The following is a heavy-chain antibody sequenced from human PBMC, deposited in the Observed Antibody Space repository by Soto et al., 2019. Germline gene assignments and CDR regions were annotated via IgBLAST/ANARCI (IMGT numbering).Heavy chain of an antibody. D-gene: IGHD3-16*02. Sequence: QVQLVQSGAEVKETGSSVKVSCKSSGYICKNYAVTWLRQAPGQGLEWMGGIIPVFGTPDYSQKFRGRVTFTADESTSTVYMQLRSLTSEDTAVYYCARHLYDYVWGSYRHWGQGTLVTVSS. CDR1: GYICKNYA. CDR3: ARHLYDYVWGSYRH. V-gene: IGHV1-69*01. CDR2: IIPVFGTP. J-gene: IGHJ4*02.